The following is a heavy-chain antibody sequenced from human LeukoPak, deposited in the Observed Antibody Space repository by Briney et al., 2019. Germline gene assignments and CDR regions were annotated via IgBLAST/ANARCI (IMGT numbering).Heavy chain of an antibody. D-gene: IGHD3-10*01. J-gene: IGHJ5*02. V-gene: IGHV1-46*01. CDR3: ARGLGSGSYYGS. Sequence: ASVKVSCKASGYTFTSYRMHWVRQAPGQGLEWMGIINPSGGSATYAQNLQSRLTMTSDTSTSTVYMELNSLRSEDTAVYYCARGLGSGSYYGSWGQGTLVTVSS. CDR1: GYTFTSYR. CDR2: INPSGGSA.